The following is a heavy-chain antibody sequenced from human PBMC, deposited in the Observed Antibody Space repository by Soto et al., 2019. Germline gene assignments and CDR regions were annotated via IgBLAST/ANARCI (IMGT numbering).Heavy chain of an antibody. CDR2: INPNSGDT. CDR1: GYTFTGHY. V-gene: IGHV1-2*06. J-gene: IGHJ6*02. Sequence: ASVKVSCKASGYTFTGHYMHWVRQAPGQGLESMGRINPNSGDTNYAQNFQGRVTVTRDTSISTAYMELTRLRSDDTAVYYCAKEAENYFYYGMDVWGQGTAVTVSS. CDR3: AKEAENYFYYGMDV.